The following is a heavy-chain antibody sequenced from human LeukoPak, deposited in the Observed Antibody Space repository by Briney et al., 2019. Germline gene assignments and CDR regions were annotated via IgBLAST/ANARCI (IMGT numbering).Heavy chain of an antibody. Sequence: PGGSLRLSCAASGFTVSSNYMSWVRQAPGKGLEWVSVIYSGGSTYYADSVKGGFTISRDNSKNTLYLQMNSLRAEDTAVYYCAKRTAGYYMDVWGKGTTVTVS. J-gene: IGHJ6*03. CDR2: IYSGGST. CDR1: GFTVSSNY. V-gene: IGHV3-66*01. CDR3: AKRTAGYYMDV. D-gene: IGHD6-25*01.